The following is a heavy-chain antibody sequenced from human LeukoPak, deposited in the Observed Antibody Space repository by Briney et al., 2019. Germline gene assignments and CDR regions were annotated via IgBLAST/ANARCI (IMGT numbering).Heavy chain of an antibody. J-gene: IGHJ4*02. CDR1: GGTFSSYA. D-gene: IGHD5-18*01. V-gene: IGHV1-69*05. Sequence: SVKVSCKASGGTFSSYAISWVRQAPGQGLEWMGRIIPIFGTANYAQKFQGRVTITTDESTSTAYMELSSLRSEDTAVYYCAREKRYSYGTAYYFDYWGQGTLVTVSS. CDR2: IIPIFGTA. CDR3: AREKRYSYGTAYYFDY.